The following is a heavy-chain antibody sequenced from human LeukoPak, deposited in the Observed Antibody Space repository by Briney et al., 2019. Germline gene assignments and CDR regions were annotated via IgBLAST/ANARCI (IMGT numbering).Heavy chain of an antibody. J-gene: IGHJ4*02. V-gene: IGHV3-23*01. D-gene: IGHD1-26*01. CDR2: ISGSGGST. CDR1: AFIFSNYA. CDR3: AKPGALVGATGYYFDY. Sequence: GGSLRLSCAASAFIFSNYAMNWVRQAPGKGLEWVLSISGSGGSTYFADSVKGRFTISRDNSRNTLYLQMNSLRAEDTAVYYCAKPGALVGATGYYFDYWGQGTLVTVSS.